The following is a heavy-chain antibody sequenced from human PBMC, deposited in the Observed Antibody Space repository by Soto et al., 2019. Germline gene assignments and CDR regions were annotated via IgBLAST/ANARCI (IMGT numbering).Heavy chain of an antibody. V-gene: IGHV3-30-3*01. CDR3: AIFRYQLPPSMVRGVINPAANYGMDV. Sequence: GGSLRLSCAASGFTFSSYAMHWVRQAPGKGLEWVAVISYDGSNKYYADSVKGRFTISRDNSKNTLYLQMNSLRAEDTAVYYCAIFRYQLPPSMVRGVINPAANYGMDVWGQGTTVTVSS. D-gene: IGHD3-10*01. J-gene: IGHJ6*02. CDR1: GFTFSSYA. CDR2: ISYDGSNK.